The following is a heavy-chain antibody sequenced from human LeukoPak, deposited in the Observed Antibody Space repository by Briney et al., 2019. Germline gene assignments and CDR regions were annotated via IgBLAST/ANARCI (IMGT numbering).Heavy chain of an antibody. D-gene: IGHD6-19*01. CDR1: GYTFTGYY. Sequence: GASVKVSCKASGYTFTGYYMHWVRQAPGQGLEWMGWTNPNSGGTNYAQKFQGWVTMTRDTSISTAYMELSRLRSDDTAVYYCARELSSGWRGVVDYWGQGTLVTVSS. V-gene: IGHV1-2*04. CDR3: ARELSSGWRGVVDY. J-gene: IGHJ4*02. CDR2: TNPNSGGT.